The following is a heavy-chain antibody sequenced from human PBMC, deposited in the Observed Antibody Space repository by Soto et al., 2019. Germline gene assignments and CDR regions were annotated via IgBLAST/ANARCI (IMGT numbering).Heavy chain of an antibody. D-gene: IGHD6-19*01. CDR2: IYYSGST. V-gene: IGHV4-61*01. J-gene: IGHJ3*02. Sequence: QVQLQESGPGLVKPSETLSLTCTVSGGSVSSGSYYWSWIRQPPGKGLEWIGYIYYSGSTNYNPYLKSRVTISVDTSKNQFSLKLSSVTAADTAVYYCARRGDPPRIAVAGTQENDAFDIWGQGTMVTVSS. CDR3: ARRGDPPRIAVAGTQENDAFDI. CDR1: GGSVSSGSYY.